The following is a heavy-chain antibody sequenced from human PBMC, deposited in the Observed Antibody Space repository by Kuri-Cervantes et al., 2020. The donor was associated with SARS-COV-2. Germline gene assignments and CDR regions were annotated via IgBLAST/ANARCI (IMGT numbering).Heavy chain of an antibody. V-gene: IGHV6-1*01. D-gene: IGHD6-19*01. CDR2: TFYRSKWHN. CDR3: AGGSSGRDY. J-gene: IGHJ4*02. Sequence: SQTLSLTCAISGDSVSSNSAAWSWIRQSPSRGLEWLGRTFYRSKWHNDYAVSVKGRITISPDTSKNQFSLRLNSVTPEDTAVYYCAGGSSGRDYWGQGTLVTDSS. CDR1: GDSVSSNSAA.